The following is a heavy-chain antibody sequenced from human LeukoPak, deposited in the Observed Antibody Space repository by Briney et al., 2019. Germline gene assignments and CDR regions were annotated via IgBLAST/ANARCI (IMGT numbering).Heavy chain of an antibody. CDR3: ARGPHGANYYYYMDV. CDR2: IIPIFGTA. D-gene: IGHD1-26*01. CDR1: GCTFSSYA. Sequence: ASVKVSCTASGCTFSSYAMSWVRQAPGQGLEWVGGIIPIFGTANYAQKVQGRVTITTDESTSTAYMELSSLRSEDTAVYYCARGPHGANYYYYMDVWGKGTTVTVSS. J-gene: IGHJ6*03. V-gene: IGHV1-69*05.